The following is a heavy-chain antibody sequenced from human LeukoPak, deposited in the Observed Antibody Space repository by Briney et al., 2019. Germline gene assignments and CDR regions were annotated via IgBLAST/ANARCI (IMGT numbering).Heavy chain of an antibody. Sequence: SETLSLTCTVSGYSISSGYYWGWIRQPPGKGLEWIGSIYHSGSTYYNPSLKSRVTISVDTSKNQFSLKLSSVTAADTAVYYCARLRPYYDSGSYWGFDYWGQGTLVTVSS. V-gene: IGHV4-38-2*02. J-gene: IGHJ4*02. CDR3: ARLRPYYDSGSYWGFDY. CDR1: GYSISSGYY. CDR2: IYHSGST. D-gene: IGHD3-10*01.